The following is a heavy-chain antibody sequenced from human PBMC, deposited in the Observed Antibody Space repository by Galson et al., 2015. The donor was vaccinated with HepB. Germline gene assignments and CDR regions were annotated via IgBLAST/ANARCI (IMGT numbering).Heavy chain of an antibody. V-gene: IGHV4-34*01. CDR3: ASLLRYFDWFTPSDAFDI. Sequence: TLSLTCAVCGGSFSGYYWSWIRQPPGKGLEWIGEINHSGSTNYNPSLKSRVTISVDTSKNQFSLKLSSVTAADTAVYYCASLLRYFDWFTPSDAFDIWGQGTMVTVSS. J-gene: IGHJ3*02. CDR2: INHSGST. CDR1: GGSFSGYY. D-gene: IGHD3-9*01.